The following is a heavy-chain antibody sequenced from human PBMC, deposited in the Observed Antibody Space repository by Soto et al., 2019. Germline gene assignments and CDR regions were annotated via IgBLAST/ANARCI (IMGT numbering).Heavy chain of an antibody. D-gene: IGHD2-15*01. J-gene: IGHJ6*02. CDR1: EYTFIGFH. V-gene: IGHV1-2*02. CDR2: INPKSGDT. Sequence: QVQLVQSGAEVKKPGASVKVSCEASEYTFIGFHLHWVRQAPGQGLEWMGWINPKSGDTKYGQKFQGRVTLTRDTSISTGYMELSRLESNDTAVYYCAKGLWTVGHCTGGSCYDGMDVWGQGTTVTVSS. CDR3: AKGLWTVGHCTGGSCYDGMDV.